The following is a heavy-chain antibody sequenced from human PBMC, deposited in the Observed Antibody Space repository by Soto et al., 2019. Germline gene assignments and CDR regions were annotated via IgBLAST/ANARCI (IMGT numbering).Heavy chain of an antibody. CDR3: ARRGYGLYFDH. Sequence: EVQLVESGGGLVQPGGSLRLSCAASGFTFSSYAMHWVRQAPGKGLEYVSAISGNGGSTYYANSVKGRFTISRDNSKNPLYVQMGSLRVEGMAVYFRARRGYGLYFDHWGQGTLVTVSS. V-gene: IGHV3-64*01. D-gene: IGHD3-10*01. CDR2: ISGNGGST. CDR1: GFTFSSYA. J-gene: IGHJ4*02.